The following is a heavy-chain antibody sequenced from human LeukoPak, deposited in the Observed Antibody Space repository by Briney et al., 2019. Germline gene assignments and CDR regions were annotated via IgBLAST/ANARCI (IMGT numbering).Heavy chain of an antibody. CDR2: ISSSSSYI. CDR3: ARDGGRYYDSSGHYGMDV. Sequence: GGSLRLSCAASGFTFGSYSMNWVRQAPGKGLEWVSSISSSSSYIYYADSVKGRFTISRDNAKNSLYLQMNSLRAEDTAVYYCARDGGRYYDSSGHYGMDVWGQGTTVTVSS. D-gene: IGHD3-22*01. J-gene: IGHJ6*02. V-gene: IGHV3-21*01. CDR1: GFTFGSYS.